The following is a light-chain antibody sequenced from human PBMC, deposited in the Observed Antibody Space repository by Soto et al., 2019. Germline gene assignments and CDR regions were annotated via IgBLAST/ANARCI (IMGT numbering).Light chain of an antibody. V-gene: IGKV3-15*01. CDR1: QSVSSSY. Sequence: VLIHSQATLSLSPEARATRSCRASQSVSSSYLAWYQQKPGQAPRLLIYGASTRATGIPDRFTGRGSGTEFTLTISSLQSEDSAVYFCQQYNDWPPITFGGGTKVDIK. CDR3: QQYNDWPPIT. J-gene: IGKJ4*01. CDR2: GAS.